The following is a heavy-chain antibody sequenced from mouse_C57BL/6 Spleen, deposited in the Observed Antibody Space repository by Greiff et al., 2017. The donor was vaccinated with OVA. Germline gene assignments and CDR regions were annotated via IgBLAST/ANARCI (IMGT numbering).Heavy chain of an antibody. Sequence: QVQLQQSGAELVRPGSSVKLSCKASGYTFTSYWMHWVKQRPIQGLEWIGNIDPSDSETHYNQKFKDKATLTVDKSSSTAYMQLSSLTSEDSAVYYCARYHYGSSQGYFDVWGTGTTVTVSS. CDR1: GYTFTSYW. CDR2: IDPSDSET. V-gene: IGHV1-52*01. CDR3: ARYHYGSSQGYFDV. J-gene: IGHJ1*03. D-gene: IGHD1-1*01.